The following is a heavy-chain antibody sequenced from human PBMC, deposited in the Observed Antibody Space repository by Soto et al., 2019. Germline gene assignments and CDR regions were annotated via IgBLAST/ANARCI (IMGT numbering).Heavy chain of an antibody. CDR3: VRKYPGTRPFDY. J-gene: IGHJ4*01. Sequence: GGSLRLSCAASGFTFSSYSMNWVRQAPGKGLEWVSSISRSAGNTYYADSVKGRFTISRDNSRTTLYLQMNSLRVEDTALYYCVRKYPGTRPFDYWGQGTLVTVSS. CDR2: ISRSAGNT. V-gene: IGHV3-21*04. CDR1: GFTFSSYS. D-gene: IGHD2-2*01.